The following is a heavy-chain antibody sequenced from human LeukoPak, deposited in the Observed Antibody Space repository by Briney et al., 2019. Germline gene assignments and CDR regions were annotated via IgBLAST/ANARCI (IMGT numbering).Heavy chain of an antibody. J-gene: IGHJ4*02. CDR2: IYYSGST. Sequence: SETLSLTCTVSGGSISSSSYYWGWIRQPPGKGLEWIGGIYYSGSTYYNPSLKSRVTISVDTSKNQFSLKLSSVTAADTAVYYCARQDYDSSGYYSLNYFDYWGQGTLVTVSS. CDR1: GGSISSSSYY. V-gene: IGHV4-39*01. D-gene: IGHD3-22*01. CDR3: ARQDYDSSGYYSLNYFDY.